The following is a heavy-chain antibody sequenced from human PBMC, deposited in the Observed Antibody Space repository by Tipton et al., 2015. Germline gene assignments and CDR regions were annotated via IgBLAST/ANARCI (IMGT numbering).Heavy chain of an antibody. CDR2: IYHSGRT. Sequence: TLSLTCTVPGGSIRTYYWVWVRQPPGRGLESLGYIYHSGRTNYNPSLRSRLTMSVDSSKNQFSLRLSSATAADTAVYYCARLTGDYYDSATYDPTYVDYWGQGILVSVSS. V-gene: IGHV4-59*07. CDR3: ARLTGDYYDSATYDPTYVDY. J-gene: IGHJ4*02. CDR1: GGSIRTYY. D-gene: IGHD3-22*01.